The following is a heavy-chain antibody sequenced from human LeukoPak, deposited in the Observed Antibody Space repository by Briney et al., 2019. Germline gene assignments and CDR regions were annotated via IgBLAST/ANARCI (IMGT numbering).Heavy chain of an antibody. J-gene: IGHJ4*02. CDR1: GDSMSSRNYY. CDR3: ASPEGFTSKLDY. D-gene: IGHD2-15*01. V-gene: IGHV4-39*01. Sequence: PSETLSLTCTVSGDSMSSRNYYWAWIRQPPGKGLEWIGSFYYTGSAYYNPSLKSRVTISIDMSKNQFSLKLSAVTAADTAVYYCASPEGFTSKLDYRGQGTLVTVSS. CDR2: FYYTGSA.